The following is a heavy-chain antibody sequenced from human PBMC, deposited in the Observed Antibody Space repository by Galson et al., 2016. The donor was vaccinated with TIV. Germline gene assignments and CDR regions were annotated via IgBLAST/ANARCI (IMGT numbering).Heavy chain of an antibody. Sequence: SLRLSCAASGFTFGDYGMSWVRQAPGKGLEWIGFIRTRGYGESTEYAASVKGGFTMSRDDSKSIAYLQMNSLKTEDTAVYYCSRRVHLDYWGPGTLVTVSS. CDR3: SRRVHLDY. CDR2: IRTRGYGEST. V-gene: IGHV3-49*04. J-gene: IGHJ4*02. CDR1: GFTFGDYG.